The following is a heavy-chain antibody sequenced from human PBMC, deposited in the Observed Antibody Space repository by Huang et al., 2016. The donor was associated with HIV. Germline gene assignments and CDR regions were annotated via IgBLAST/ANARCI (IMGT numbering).Heavy chain of an antibody. CDR1: GFGFSKYW. D-gene: IGHD2-15*01. CDR3: ARRMDLDF. J-gene: IGHJ4*02. Sequence: EMQLVESGGGLVQRGGSLRLSGGGAGFGFSKYWMSWVRQAPGEGLEWVANINQDGSEKYYVDSVKGRFSISRDNAKKSLYLQMNSLRVEDTAVYYCARRMDLDFWGQGILVTVSS. CDR2: INQDGSEK. V-gene: IGHV3-7*01.